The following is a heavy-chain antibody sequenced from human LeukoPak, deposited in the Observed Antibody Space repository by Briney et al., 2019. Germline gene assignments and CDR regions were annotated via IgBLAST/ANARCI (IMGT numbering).Heavy chain of an antibody. CDR3: ARGPLTVVNDY. Sequence: PGGSLRLSCAASGFTVSSNYMSWVRQAPGKGLEWVSVIYSGGSTYYADSVKGRFTISRDNSKNTLYLQMNSLRAEDTAVYYCARGPLTVVNDYWGQGTLVTVSS. CDR1: GFTVSSNY. CDR2: IYSGGST. J-gene: IGHJ4*02. V-gene: IGHV3-53*01. D-gene: IGHD2-21*01.